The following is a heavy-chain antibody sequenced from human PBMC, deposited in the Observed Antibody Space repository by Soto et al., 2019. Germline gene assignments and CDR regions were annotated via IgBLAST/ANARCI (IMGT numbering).Heavy chain of an antibody. J-gene: IGHJ4*02. Sequence: GGSLRLSCAASGFTFSSYSMNWVRQAPGKGLEWVSSISSSSSYIYYADSVKGRFTISRDNAKNSLYLQMNSLRAEDTAVYYCARGRAARKYFDYWGQGTLVTVSS. CDR2: ISSSSSYI. D-gene: IGHD6-6*01. CDR3: ARGRAARKYFDY. CDR1: GFTFSSYS. V-gene: IGHV3-21*01.